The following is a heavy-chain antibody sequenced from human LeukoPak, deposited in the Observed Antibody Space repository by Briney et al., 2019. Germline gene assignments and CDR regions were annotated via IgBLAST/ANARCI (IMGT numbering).Heavy chain of an antibody. D-gene: IGHD2-2*01. CDR1: GYIFTSYP. J-gene: IGHJ4*02. CDR2: INAGNGNT. V-gene: IGHV1-3*01. Sequence: ASVKVSCKASGYIFTSYPIHWVRRAPGQRLEWMGWINAGNGNTKYSQKFQGRVTITRDTSASTAYMELSSLRSEDTAVYYCARLVGYCSSTSCYPPYFDYWGQGTLVTVSS. CDR3: ARLVGYCSSTSCYPPYFDY.